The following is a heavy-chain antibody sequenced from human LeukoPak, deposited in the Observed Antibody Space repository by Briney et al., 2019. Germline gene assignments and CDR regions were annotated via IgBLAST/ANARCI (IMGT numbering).Heavy chain of an antibody. CDR1: GFTFSSYG. Sequence: GRSLRLSCAASGFTFSSYGMNWVRQAPGKGLEWVAVIWYDGSNKYYVDSVKGRFTISRDNSKNTLYLQMNSLRAEDTALYYCAKDYGYCSGGSCYPATYYFDYWGQGTLVTVSS. J-gene: IGHJ4*02. V-gene: IGHV3-33*06. D-gene: IGHD2-15*01. CDR3: AKDYGYCSGGSCYPATYYFDY. CDR2: IWYDGSNK.